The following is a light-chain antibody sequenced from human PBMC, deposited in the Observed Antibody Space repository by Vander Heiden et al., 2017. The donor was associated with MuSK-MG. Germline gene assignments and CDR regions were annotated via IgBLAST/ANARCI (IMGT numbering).Light chain of an antibody. CDR1: QSVSSY. V-gene: IGKV3-11*01. CDR3: QQHSNWQPIT. CDR2: DAS. J-gene: IGKJ5*01. Sequence: EIVLTQSPATLSLSPGERATLSCRASQSVSSYLAWYQQKPGQAPRLLIYDASNRATGIPARFSGSGSGTDFTLTISSLEPEDFAVYYCQQHSNWQPITFGQGTQLEIK.